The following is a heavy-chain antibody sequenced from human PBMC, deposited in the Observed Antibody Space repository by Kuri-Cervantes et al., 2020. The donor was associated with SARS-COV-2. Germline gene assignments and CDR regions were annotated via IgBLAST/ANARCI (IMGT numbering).Heavy chain of an antibody. CDR1: GFTFTSSA. CDR3: ARDRGIAENPDY. J-gene: IGHJ4*02. CDR2: ISAYNGNT. D-gene: IGHD6-13*01. V-gene: IGHV1-18*01. Sequence: ASVKVSCKASGFTFTSSAMQWVRQAPGQGLEWMGWISAYNGNTNYAQKLQGRVTMTTDTSTSTAYMELRSLRSDDTAVYYCARDRGIAENPDYWGQGTLVTVSS.